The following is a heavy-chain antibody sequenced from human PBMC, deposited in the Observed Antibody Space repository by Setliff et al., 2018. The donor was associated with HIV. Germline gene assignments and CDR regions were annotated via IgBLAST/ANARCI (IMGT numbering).Heavy chain of an antibody. J-gene: IGHJ6*02. CDR2: IYYNGRT. Sequence: SETLSLTCTVSGGSISSGGYYWNWIRQYPVKGLEWIGHIYYNGRTLFNPALGTRLNMSVDTSENQFSLHLNSVTAAETAVYYCVRERRRSPLSYGLDVWGQGTTVTVSS. CDR3: VRERRRSPLSYGLDV. V-gene: IGHV4-31*03. CDR1: GGSISSGGYY.